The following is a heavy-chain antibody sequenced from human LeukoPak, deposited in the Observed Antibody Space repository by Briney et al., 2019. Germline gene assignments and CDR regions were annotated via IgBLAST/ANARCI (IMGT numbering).Heavy chain of an antibody. CDR2: FDPEDGET. CDR1: GYTLTELS. D-gene: IGHD6-13*01. J-gene: IGHJ6*02. V-gene: IGHV1-24*01. Sequence: GASVKVSCKVSGYTLTELSMHWVRQAPGKGLEWMGGFDPEDGETIYAQKFQGRVTMTEDTSTDTAYMELRSLRSDDTAVYYCARRSRIAAAGTGYYGMDVWGQGTTVTVSS. CDR3: ARRSRIAAAGTGYYGMDV.